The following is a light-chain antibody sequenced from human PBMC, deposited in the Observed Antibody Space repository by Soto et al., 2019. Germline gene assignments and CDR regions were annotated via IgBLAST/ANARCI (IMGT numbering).Light chain of an antibody. CDR1: QSISGW. V-gene: IGKV1-5*03. CDR3: QQYNSYST. CDR2: KAS. J-gene: IGKJ5*01. Sequence: DIRMTQSPSTLSASVGDRVTITCRASQSISGWLAWYQQKPGKAPKLLIYKASSLESGVPTRFSGSGSGTEFTLTISCLQPDDFATYYCQQYNSYSTFGQGTRLEIK.